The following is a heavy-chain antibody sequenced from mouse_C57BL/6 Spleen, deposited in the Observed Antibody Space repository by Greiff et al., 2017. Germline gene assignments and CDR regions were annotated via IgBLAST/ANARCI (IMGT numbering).Heavy chain of an antibody. D-gene: IGHD2-3*01. CDR1: GFTFTDYY. CDR2: IRNKANGYTT. V-gene: IGHV7-3*01. CDR3: ARGGGYYVGYWYFDV. J-gene: IGHJ1*03. Sequence: EVMLVESGGGLVQPGGSLSLSCAASGFTFTDYYMSWVRQPPGKALEWLGFIRNKANGYTTEYSASVQGRFTISRDNSQSILSLQMNALRAEDSATYYCARGGGYYVGYWYFDVWGTGTTVTVAS.